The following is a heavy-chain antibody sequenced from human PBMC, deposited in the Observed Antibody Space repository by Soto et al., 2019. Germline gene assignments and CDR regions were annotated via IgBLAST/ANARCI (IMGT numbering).Heavy chain of an antibody. CDR1: GGSISSGSYY. V-gene: IGHV4-31*03. D-gene: IGHD3-10*01. CDR3: ARGSWSFYYFDY. J-gene: IGHJ4*02. CDR2: IYYSGST. Sequence: QVQLQESGPGLVKPSQTLSLSCTVSGGSISSGSYYWSWIRQHPGKGLEWMGYIYYSGSTYYNPSLKSRVTISVDTSKNQFSLKLSSVTAADTAVYYCARGSWSFYYFDYWGQGTQVTVSS.